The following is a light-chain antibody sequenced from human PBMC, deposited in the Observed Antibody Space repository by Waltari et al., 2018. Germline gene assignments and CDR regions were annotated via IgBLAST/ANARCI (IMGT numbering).Light chain of an antibody. J-gene: IGKJ4*01. CDR2: DTS. V-gene: IGKV3-11*01. CDR3: QQTNSWPLT. CDR1: QSVSIN. Sequence: EIVLTQSPATLSLSPGQRATLSCRASQSVSINLGWYQQKLGQPPRLLIYDTSNRATGIPDRFSASGFGTDFTLTISSLEPEDFAVYFCQQTNSWPLTFGGGTKVEIK.